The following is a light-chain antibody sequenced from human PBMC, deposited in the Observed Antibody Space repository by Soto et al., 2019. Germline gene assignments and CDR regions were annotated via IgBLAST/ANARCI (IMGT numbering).Light chain of an antibody. CDR1: QTVSRS. Sequence: EIVLTQSPATLSLTTGETATLSCRASQTVSRSLAWYQQKPGQAPRLLIYDASNRATGIPARFSGSGSGTDFTLTIGSLEFEDFAVYFCQHRGDWPLTFGGGTKVEIK. J-gene: IGKJ4*01. CDR2: DAS. V-gene: IGKV3-11*01. CDR3: QHRGDWPLT.